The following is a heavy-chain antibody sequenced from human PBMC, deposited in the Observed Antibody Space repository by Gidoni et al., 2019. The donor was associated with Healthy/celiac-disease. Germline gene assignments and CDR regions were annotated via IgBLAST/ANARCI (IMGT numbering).Heavy chain of an antibody. Sequence: HVPLVESGGGVVQPGRSLSLSCSAPGFTFSRYATHWLRQAPGKGLEWVAVISYDGSNKCYADSVEGRFTISSDNSKNTLYLQMNSLRAEDTAVYYCARPLGYCSSTSCYVYYYYGMDVWGQGTTVTVSS. CDR3: ARPLGYCSSTSCYVYYYYGMDV. CDR2: ISYDGSNK. CDR1: GFTFSRYA. J-gene: IGHJ6*02. V-gene: IGHV3-30*04. D-gene: IGHD2-2*01.